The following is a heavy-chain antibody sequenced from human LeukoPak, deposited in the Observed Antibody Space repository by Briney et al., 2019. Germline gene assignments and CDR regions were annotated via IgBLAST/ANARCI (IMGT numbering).Heavy chain of an antibody. D-gene: IGHD1-26*01. CDR3: ARGPPGISHPLDY. CDR2: INSDGSST. V-gene: IGHV3-74*01. J-gene: IGHJ4*02. CDR1: GFTFSSYW. Sequence: GGSLRLSCAASGFTFSSYWMHWVRQAPGKGLVWVSRINSDGSSTSYADSVKGRFTISRDNAKNTLYLQMNSLKTEDTAMYYCARGPPGISHPLDYWGQGTLVTVSS.